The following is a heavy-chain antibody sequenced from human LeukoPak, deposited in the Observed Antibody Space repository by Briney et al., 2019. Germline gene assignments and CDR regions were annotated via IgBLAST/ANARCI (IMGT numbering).Heavy chain of an antibody. V-gene: IGHV3-7*01. J-gene: IGHJ6*03. CDR3: ARAGYCSSTSCYYYYYYMDV. D-gene: IGHD2-2*01. CDR1: GFTFSSYW. Sequence: GGSLRLSWAASGFTFSSYWMSWVRQAPGKGLEWVANIKQDGSEKYYVDSVKGRFTISRDNAKNSLYLQMNSLRAEDTAVYYCARAGYCSSTSCYYYYYYMDVWGKGTTVTVSS. CDR2: IKQDGSEK.